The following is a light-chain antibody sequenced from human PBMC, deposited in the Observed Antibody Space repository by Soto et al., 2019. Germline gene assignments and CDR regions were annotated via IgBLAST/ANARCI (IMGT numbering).Light chain of an antibody. CDR2: GVT. J-gene: IGLJ1*01. CDR1: SSDVGAYNY. V-gene: IGLV2-14*01. Sequence: QSVLTPPASVSGSPGQSITISCTGTSSDVGAYNYVSWYQQYPGKAPKLIIYGVTNRPSGVSNRFSGSKTGNTASLTISGLQAEDEAYYYCSSYAGGNTYVFGTGTKGTVL. CDR3: SSYAGGNTYV.